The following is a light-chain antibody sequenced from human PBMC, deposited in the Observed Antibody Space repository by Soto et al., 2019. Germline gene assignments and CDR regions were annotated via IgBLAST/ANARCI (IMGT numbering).Light chain of an antibody. CDR1: SSDVGGYNY. Sequence: QSALTQPASVSGSLGQSITISCTGTSSDVGGYNYVSWYQQHPGKVPKLMIYEVNNRPSGVSSRFSGSKSANTASLTISGLQADDEAAYYCSSFTSSSTQVFGGGTKLTVL. CDR3: SSFTSSSTQV. V-gene: IGLV2-14*01. J-gene: IGLJ3*02. CDR2: EVN.